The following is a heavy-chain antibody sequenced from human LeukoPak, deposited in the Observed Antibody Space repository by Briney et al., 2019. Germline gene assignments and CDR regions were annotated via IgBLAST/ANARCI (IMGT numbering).Heavy chain of an antibody. V-gene: IGHV3-66*01. CDR2: IYSGGST. CDR3: AKDHYDSSGSLDY. CDR1: GFTVSSNY. Sequence: GGSLRLSCAASGFTVSSNYMSWVRQAPGKGLEWVSVIYSGGSTYYADSVKGRFTISRDNSKNTLYLQMNSLRAEDTAVYYCAKDHYDSSGSLDYWGQGTLVTVSS. D-gene: IGHD3-22*01. J-gene: IGHJ4*02.